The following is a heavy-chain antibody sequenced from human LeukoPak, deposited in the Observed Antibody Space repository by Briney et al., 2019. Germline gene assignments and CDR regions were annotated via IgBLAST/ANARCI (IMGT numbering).Heavy chain of an antibody. Sequence: PGGSLRLSCAPSGFTFSSFEMNWVRQPQGRGREWVPYISNSGSTIYYADSVKGRFTISSDNAKNSLYLQMNSLRAEDTAVYYCARAQEGSYYSHYFDYWGQGTLVTVSS. J-gene: IGHJ4*02. CDR3: ARAQEGSYYSHYFDY. CDR1: GFTFSSFE. V-gene: IGHV3-48*03. CDR2: ISNSGSTI. D-gene: IGHD1-26*01.